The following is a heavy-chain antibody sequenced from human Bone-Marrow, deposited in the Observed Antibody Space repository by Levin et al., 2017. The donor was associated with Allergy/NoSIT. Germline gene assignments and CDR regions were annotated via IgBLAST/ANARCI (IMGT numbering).Heavy chain of an antibody. CDR1: GFISDDHA. CDR3: ARDISRREEGIDY. Sequence: GGSLRLSCVASGFISDDHAMHWVRQTPGKGLEWVATISWNSGSVAYADSVKGRFSISRDHATNSLYLQMNSLRVEDTALYYCARDISRREEGIDYWGQGTLVT. CDR2: ISWNSGSV. J-gene: IGHJ4*02. V-gene: IGHV3-9*02. D-gene: IGHD2-21*01.